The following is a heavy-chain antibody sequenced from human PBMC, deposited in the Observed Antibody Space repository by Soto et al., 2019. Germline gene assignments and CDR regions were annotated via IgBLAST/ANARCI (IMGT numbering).Heavy chain of an antibody. CDR3: AKSLSAIPGGS. CDR1: GFTFSSYW. Sequence: EVQLVESGGGLVQSGGSLRLSCAASGFTFSSYWMSWVRQGPGKGPEWVANIKQDASEKYYVDSVKGRFTISRDNAKNSLYLQRTSLRAEDTAVYHCAKSLSAIPGGSWCQGTLVIVSS. D-gene: IGHD5-12*01. J-gene: IGHJ5*02. CDR2: IKQDASEK. V-gene: IGHV3-7*05.